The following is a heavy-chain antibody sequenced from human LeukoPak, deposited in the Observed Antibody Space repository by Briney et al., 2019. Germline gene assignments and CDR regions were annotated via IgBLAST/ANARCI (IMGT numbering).Heavy chain of an antibody. CDR3: ARRVDTAMVQNNWFDP. J-gene: IGHJ5*02. V-gene: IGHV4-39*01. CDR1: GGSISSSSYY. Sequence: PSETLSLTCTVSGGSISSSSYYWGWIRQPPGKGLEWIGSIYYSGSTYYNPSLKSRVTISVDTSKNQFSLKLSSVTAADTAVYYCARRVDTAMVQNNWFDPWGQGTLVTVSS. CDR2: IYYSGST. D-gene: IGHD5-18*01.